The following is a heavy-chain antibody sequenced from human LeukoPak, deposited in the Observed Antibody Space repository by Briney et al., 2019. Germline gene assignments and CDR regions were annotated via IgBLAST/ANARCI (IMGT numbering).Heavy chain of an antibody. D-gene: IGHD2-2*02. CDR3: AGGYCSSTSCYTLGLFDY. CDR1: GGSISSSSYY. Sequence: NPSETLSLTCTVSGGSISSSSYYWGWIRQPPGKGLEWIGSIYYSGSTYYNPSLKSRVTISVDTSKNQFSLKLSSVTAADTAVYYCAGGYCSSTSCYTLGLFDYWGQGTLVTASS. J-gene: IGHJ4*02. V-gene: IGHV4-39*07. CDR2: IYYSGST.